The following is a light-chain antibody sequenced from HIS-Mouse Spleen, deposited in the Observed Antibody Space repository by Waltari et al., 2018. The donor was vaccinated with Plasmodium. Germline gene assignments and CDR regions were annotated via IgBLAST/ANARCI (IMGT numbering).Light chain of an antibody. J-gene: IGKJ2*01. Sequence: DIQLTQSPSFLSASVGARVTITCRASQGIRSYLAWYQQKPGKAPKLLIYAASTLQSGVPSRFSGSGSGTEFTLTISSLQPEDFATYYCQQLNSYPYTFGQGTKLEIK. CDR1: QGIRSY. V-gene: IGKV1-9*01. CDR2: AAS. CDR3: QQLNSYPYT.